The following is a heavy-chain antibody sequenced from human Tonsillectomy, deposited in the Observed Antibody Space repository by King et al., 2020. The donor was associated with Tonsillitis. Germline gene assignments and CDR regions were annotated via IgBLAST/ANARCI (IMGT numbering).Heavy chain of an antibody. V-gene: IGHV4-61*02. D-gene: IGHD1-26*01. CDR2: IYTSGSS. Sequence: VQLQESGPGLVKPSQTLSLTCTVSGGFISGGSHYWSWIRQPAGKEMELIGRIYTSGSSTYHPSLTGRVTMSVDTSKNQLSLILSSVTAADTAMYYCAREISGSPTYGSAFDIWGQGTMVTVSP. CDR1: GGFISGGSHY. J-gene: IGHJ3*02. CDR3: AREISGSPTYGSAFDI.